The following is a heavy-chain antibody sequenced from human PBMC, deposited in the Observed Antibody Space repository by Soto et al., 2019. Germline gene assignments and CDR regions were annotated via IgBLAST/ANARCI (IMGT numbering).Heavy chain of an antibody. Sequence: QVQLQQWGAGLLRPSETLSLTCAVYGGSFRDFYWSWLRPTPEKGLEWIGEINHSGDTKYNPSLESRVTISVDTSKNQFSRKVNFVTPADTAVYYCARTGGMDVWGPGATVTVSS. CDR2: INHSGDT. J-gene: IGHJ6*02. V-gene: IGHV4-34*01. CDR3: ARTGGMDV. CDR1: GGSFRDFY.